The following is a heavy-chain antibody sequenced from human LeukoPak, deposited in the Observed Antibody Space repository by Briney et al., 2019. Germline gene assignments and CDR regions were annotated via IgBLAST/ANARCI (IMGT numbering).Heavy chain of an antibody. D-gene: IGHD3-3*01. CDR2: INPNSGGT. V-gene: IGHV1-2*02. Sequence: GASVKVSCKASGYTFTGYYMHWVRQAPGQGLEWMGWINPNSGGTDYAQKFQGRVTMTRDTFISTAYMELSRLRSDDTAVYYCAREYDFWRAFDYWGQGTLVTVSS. CDR3: AREYDFWRAFDY. J-gene: IGHJ4*02. CDR1: GYTFTGYY.